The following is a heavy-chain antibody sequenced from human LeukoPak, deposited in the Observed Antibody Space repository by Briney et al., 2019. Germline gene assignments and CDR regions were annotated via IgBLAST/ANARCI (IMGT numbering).Heavy chain of an antibody. J-gene: IGHJ4*02. Sequence: ASVKVSRKASGYTFTGYYIHWVRQAPGQGLEWMGRIYPNSGGTNYAQKFQGRVTMTRDTSISTAYMELSGLRSDDTAVYYCARGGAYDSVWGSYRYFDYWGQGTLVTVSS. CDR3: ARGGAYDSVWGSYRYFDY. CDR1: GYTFTGYY. CDR2: IYPNSGGT. D-gene: IGHD3-16*02. V-gene: IGHV1-2*06.